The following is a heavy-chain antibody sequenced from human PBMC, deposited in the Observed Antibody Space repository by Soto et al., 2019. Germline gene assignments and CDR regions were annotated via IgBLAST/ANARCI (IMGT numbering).Heavy chain of an antibody. J-gene: IGHJ6*04. CDR3: ARVFGRYQLLSSRYYGMDV. CDR2: IIPIFGTA. CDR1: GGTFSSYA. D-gene: IGHD2-2*01. Sequence: SVKVSCKASGGTFSSYAISWVRQAPGQGLEWMGGIIPIFGTANYAQKFQGRVTITADESTSTAYMELSSLRYEETAVYYCARVFGRYQLLSSRYYGMDVWAK. V-gene: IGHV1-69*13.